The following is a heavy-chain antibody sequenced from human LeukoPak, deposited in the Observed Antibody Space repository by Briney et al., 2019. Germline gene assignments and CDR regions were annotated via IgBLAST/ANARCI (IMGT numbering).Heavy chain of an antibody. V-gene: IGHV3-30*02. CDR2: IRYDGSNK. CDR1: GFTFSSYG. Sequence: PGGSLRLSCAASGFTFSSYGMHWVRQAPGKGLEWVAFIRYDGSNKYYADSVKGRFTISRDNSKNTLYLQMNSLRAEDTAVYYCARVRFVVGAAKPSYFDYWGQGTLVTVSS. CDR3: ARVRFVVGAAKPSYFDY. D-gene: IGHD1-26*01. J-gene: IGHJ4*02.